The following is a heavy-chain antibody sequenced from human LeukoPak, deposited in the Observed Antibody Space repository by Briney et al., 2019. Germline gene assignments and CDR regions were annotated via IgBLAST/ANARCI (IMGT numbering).Heavy chain of an antibody. V-gene: IGHV4-30-2*01. CDR3: ARVGWTTSNPSHDAFDI. Sequence: SETLSLTCTVSGGSISSGSYYWSWIRQPSGKGLEWIGYISHSGSTYYNPSLKSRVTISIDRSQTQFSLKLSSVTAADTAVYYCARVGWTTSNPSHDAFDIWGQGTMVTVSS. D-gene: IGHD4-11*01. CDR1: GGSISSGSYY. CDR2: ISHSGST. J-gene: IGHJ3*02.